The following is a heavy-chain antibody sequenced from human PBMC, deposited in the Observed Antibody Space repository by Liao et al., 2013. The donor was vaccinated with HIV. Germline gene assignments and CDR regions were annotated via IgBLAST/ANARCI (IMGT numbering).Heavy chain of an antibody. Sequence: QVQLQESGPGLVKPSETLSLTCTVSDDSISSYYWSWIRQPAGKGLEWIGRIYSSGRTNYNPSLKSRVTMSVDTSKNQFSLKLSSVTAADTAVYYCAGSKWGGVYNYDSSGYPESWFDPWGQGTLVTVSS. D-gene: IGHD3-22*01. V-gene: IGHV4-4*07. CDR2: IYSSGRT. J-gene: IGHJ5*02. CDR3: AGSKWGGVYNYDSSGYPESWFDP. CDR1: DDSISSYY.